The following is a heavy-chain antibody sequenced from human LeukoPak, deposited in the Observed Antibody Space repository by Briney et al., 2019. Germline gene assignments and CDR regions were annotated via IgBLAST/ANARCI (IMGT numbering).Heavy chain of an antibody. CDR3: AKRLVGQGRYFDY. Sequence: PGGSLRLSCTASGLTFSNYAMNRVRQAPGKGLKWVSTISGSGATTYYADSVKGRFTISRDNSKNTLYLQMNSLRAEDTAVYYCAKRLVGQGRYFDYWGQGTLVTVSS. J-gene: IGHJ4*02. D-gene: IGHD2-2*01. V-gene: IGHV3-23*01. CDR2: ISGSGATT. CDR1: GLTFSNYA.